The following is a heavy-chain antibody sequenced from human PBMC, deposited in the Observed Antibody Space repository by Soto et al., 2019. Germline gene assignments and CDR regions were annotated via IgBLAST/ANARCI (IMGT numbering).Heavy chain of an antibody. D-gene: IGHD3-22*01. V-gene: IGHV1-69*12. J-gene: IGHJ4*02. CDR2: IIPIFGTA. CDR1: GGTFSSYA. CDR3: AGEWVYDSSKKRDY. Sequence: QVQLVQSGAEVKKPGSSVKVSCKASGGTFSSYAISWVRQAPGQGLEGMGGIIPIFGTANYAQKFQGRVTITADEPTSPAYMELSSLRSEDTAVYFSAGEWVYDSSKKRDYWGQGPLVTVSS.